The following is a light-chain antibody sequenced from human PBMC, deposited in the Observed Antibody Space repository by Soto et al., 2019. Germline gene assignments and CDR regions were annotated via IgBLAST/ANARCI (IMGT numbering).Light chain of an antibody. V-gene: IGKV3-20*01. J-gene: IGKJ1*01. Sequence: EIVLTQSPGTLSLSPGDTAALSFRPSQSVSNNYLAWYQQKPGQAPRLLIYGASSRATGIPDRFSGSASGTDFTLTISRLEPEDFAVYYCQQYGTSPRMFGQGTKVEIK. CDR1: QSVSNNY. CDR2: GAS. CDR3: QQYGTSPRM.